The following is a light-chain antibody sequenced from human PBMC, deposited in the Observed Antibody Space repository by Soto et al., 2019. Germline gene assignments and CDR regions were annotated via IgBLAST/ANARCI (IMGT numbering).Light chain of an antibody. J-gene: IGKJ4*01. CDR3: QQLNSYPLT. Sequence: DMVMTQSPATLSVSPGERATLSCRASQTINSWVAWYQQRDGQVPNLVIYGASSWASDIPARFSGSGSGTETTLTISSLQSEDFASYYCQQLNSYPLTFGGGTKVDIK. CDR1: QTINSW. CDR2: GAS. V-gene: IGKV3-15*01.